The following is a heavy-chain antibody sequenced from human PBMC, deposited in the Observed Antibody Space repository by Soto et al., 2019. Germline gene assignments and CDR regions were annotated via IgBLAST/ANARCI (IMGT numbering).Heavy chain of an antibody. CDR3: ARVPYSSSSTHNYYYYGMDV. Sequence: PGGSLRLSCAASGFTFSSYAMHWVRQAPGKGLEWVAVISHDGSNKYYADSVKGRFTISRDNSKNTLYLQMNSLRAEDTAVYYCARVPYSSSSTHNYYYYGMDVWGQGTTVTVS. CDR2: ISHDGSNK. CDR1: GFTFSSYA. J-gene: IGHJ6*02. V-gene: IGHV3-30-3*01. D-gene: IGHD6-6*01.